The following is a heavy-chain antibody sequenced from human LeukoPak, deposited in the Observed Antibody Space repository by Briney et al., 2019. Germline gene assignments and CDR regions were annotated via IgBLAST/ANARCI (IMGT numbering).Heavy chain of an antibody. J-gene: IGHJ5*02. CDR3: AAGTPRGAYNWFDP. CDR2: FDPEDGET. V-gene: IGHV1-24*01. Sequence: ASVTVSCKVSGYTLTELSMHWVRQAPGKGLEWMGGFDPEDGETIYAQKFQGRVTMTEDTSTDTAYMELSSLRSEDTAVYYCAAGTPRGAYNWFDPWGQGTLVTVSS. CDR1: GYTLTELS. D-gene: IGHD1/OR15-1a*01.